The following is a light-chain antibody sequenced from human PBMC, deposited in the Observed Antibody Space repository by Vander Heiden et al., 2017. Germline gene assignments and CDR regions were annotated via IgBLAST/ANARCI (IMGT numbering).Light chain of an antibody. V-gene: IGKV1-39*01. CDR1: QSISSY. CDR3: QQSYSTPYT. J-gene: IGKJ2*01. Sequence: DSQMTQSPPSLSASVGDRVTITCRASQSISSYLNWYQQKPGKAPKLLIYAASSLQSGVPSRFSGSGSGTDFTLTISSLQPEDFATYYCQQSYSTPYTFGQGTKLEIK. CDR2: AAS.